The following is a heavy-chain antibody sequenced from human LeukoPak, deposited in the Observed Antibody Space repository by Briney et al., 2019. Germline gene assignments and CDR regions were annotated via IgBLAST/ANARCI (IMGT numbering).Heavy chain of an antibody. CDR1: GGSISSYY. D-gene: IGHD5-18*01. Sequence: PSETLSLTCTVSGGSISSYYWSWIRQPPGKGLEWIGYIYYSGSTNYNPSLKSRVTISVDTSKNQFSLKLSSVTAADTAVYYCAREAVDTAMVPSYFDYWGQGTLVTVSS. CDR3: AREAVDTAMVPSYFDY. J-gene: IGHJ4*02. V-gene: IGHV4-59*01. CDR2: IYYSGST.